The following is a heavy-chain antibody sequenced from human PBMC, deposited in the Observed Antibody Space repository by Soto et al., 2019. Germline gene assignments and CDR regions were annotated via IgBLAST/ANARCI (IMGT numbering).Heavy chain of an antibody. CDR1: GFTFSDYY. CDR2: ISSSSSYT. J-gene: IGHJ4*02. D-gene: IGHD5-18*01. CDR3: ARVPPTKRWLQHSKPPLDY. Sequence: TGGSLRLSCAASGFTFSDYYMSWIRQAPGKGLEWVSYISSSSSYTNYADSVKGRFTISRDNAKNSLYLQMNSLRAEDTAVYYCARVPPTKRWLQHSKPPLDYWGQGTLVTSPQ. V-gene: IGHV3-11*06.